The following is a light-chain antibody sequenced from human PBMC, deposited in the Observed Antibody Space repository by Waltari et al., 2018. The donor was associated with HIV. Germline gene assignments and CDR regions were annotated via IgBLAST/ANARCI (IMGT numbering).Light chain of an antibody. CDR2: DNE. J-gene: IGLJ1*01. CDR3: GTWDSSLSLYV. Sequence: QSILTQPPSVSAAPGQKVTISCSGDNSNLGNNFVSCYQQVPGTAPRLLIYDNEKRPSGIPDRFSASKAGVSATLGIAGLQIVDEADYYCGTWDSSLSLYVFGPGTTVAVL. CDR1: NSNLGNNF. V-gene: IGLV1-51*01.